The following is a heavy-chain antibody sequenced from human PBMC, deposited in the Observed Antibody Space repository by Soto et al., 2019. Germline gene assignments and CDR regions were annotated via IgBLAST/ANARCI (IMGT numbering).Heavy chain of an antibody. J-gene: IGHJ4*02. V-gene: IGHV4-59*12. D-gene: IGHD2-2*01. CDR3: AKDGGPAYCNSPGCSAEHFDY. CDR2: IYYSGST. CDR1: GGSISSYY. Sequence: SETLSLICTVSGGSISSYYWSWIRQPPGKGLEWIGYIYYSGSTNYNPSLKSRVTISVDTSKNQFSLKLSSVTAADTAVYYCAKDGGPAYCNSPGCSAEHFDYWGQGTQVTVSS.